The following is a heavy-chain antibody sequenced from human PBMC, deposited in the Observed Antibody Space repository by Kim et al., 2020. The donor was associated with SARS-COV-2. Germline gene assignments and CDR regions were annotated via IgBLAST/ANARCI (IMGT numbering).Heavy chain of an antibody. D-gene: IGHD3-10*01. Sequence: LKSRVTISVATSKNQFSLKLSSVTAADTAVYYCARYYYGSGSSLEYYFDYWGQGTLVTVSS. J-gene: IGHJ4*02. V-gene: IGHV4-59*01. CDR3: ARYYYGSGSSLEYYFDY.